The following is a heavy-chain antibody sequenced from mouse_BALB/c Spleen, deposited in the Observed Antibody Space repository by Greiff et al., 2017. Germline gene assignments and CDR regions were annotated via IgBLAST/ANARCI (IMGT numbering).Heavy chain of an antibody. CDR2: ISSGSSTI. D-gene: IGHD2-4*01. CDR3: ARSGGLYDYDVDYAMDY. CDR1: GFTFSSFG. V-gene: IGHV5-17*02. Sequence: EVHLVESGGGLVQPGGSRKLSCAASGFTFSSFGMHWVRQAPEKGLEWVAYISSGSSTIYYADTVKGRFTISRDNPKNTLFLQMTSLRSEDTAMYYCARSGGLYDYDVDYAMDYWGQGTSVTVSS. J-gene: IGHJ4*01.